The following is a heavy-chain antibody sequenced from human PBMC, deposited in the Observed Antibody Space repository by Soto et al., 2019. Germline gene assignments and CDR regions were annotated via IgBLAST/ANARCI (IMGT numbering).Heavy chain of an antibody. V-gene: IGHV3-48*03. CDR3: ARAIRYFDWLSPPDY. D-gene: IGHD3-9*01. J-gene: IGHJ4*02. Sequence: EVQLVESGGGLVQPGGSLRLSCAASGFTFSSYEMNWVRQAPGKGLEWVSYISSSGSTIYYADSVKGRFTISRDNAKNSLYLQMDSLRAEDTAVYYCARAIRYFDWLSPPDYWGKGSLVTVSS. CDR2: ISSSGSTI. CDR1: GFTFSSYE.